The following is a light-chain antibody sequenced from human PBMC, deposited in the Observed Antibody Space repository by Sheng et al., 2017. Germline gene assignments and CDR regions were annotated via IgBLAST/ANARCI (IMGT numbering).Light chain of an antibody. CDR1: RSNIGAGYD. CDR2: VTA. CDR3: QSYDSSLRGFVV. Sequence: QSALTQPPSVSGAPGQTVTFSCNGSRSNIGAGYDVHWYQQFPGPPPNSSSMVTAIGPQGSLTRFSGPGLSPQPPWSSTGLQAEDEAVYYCQSYDSSLRGFVVFGGGTRLTVL. J-gene: IGLJ2*01. V-gene: IGLV1-40*01.